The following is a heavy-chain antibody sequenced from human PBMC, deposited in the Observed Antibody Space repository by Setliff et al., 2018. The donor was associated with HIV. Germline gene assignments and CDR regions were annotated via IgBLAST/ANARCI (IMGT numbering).Heavy chain of an antibody. CDR2: IYYSGAT. D-gene: IGHD3-10*01. CDR3: ARLGYVSGGFYKTPGPYYFDY. Sequence: PSETLSLTCTVSGGSMSSSSYYWGWIRQTPDKGLEWIGIIYYSGATYYNPSLTSRVTISVDTSRNQFSLKLRSVTAADTAAYYCARLGYVSGGFYKTPGPYYFDY. V-gene: IGHV4-39*01. J-gene: IGHJ4*01. CDR1: GGSMSSSSYY.